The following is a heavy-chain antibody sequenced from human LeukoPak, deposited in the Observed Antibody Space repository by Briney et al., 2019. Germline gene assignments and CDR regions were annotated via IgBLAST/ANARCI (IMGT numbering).Heavy chain of an antibody. CDR3: AKHRSYYDFWSGYRKWFDP. CDR2: ISGSGGST. D-gene: IGHD3-3*01. J-gene: IGHJ5*02. CDR1: GFTFSSYA. Sequence: GGSLRLSCAASGFTFSSYAMSWVRQAPGKGLEWVSAISGSGGSTYYADSVKGRFTTSRDNCKNTLYLQMNSLRAEDTAVYYCAKHRSYYDFWSGYRKWFDPWGQGTLVTVSS. V-gene: IGHV3-23*01.